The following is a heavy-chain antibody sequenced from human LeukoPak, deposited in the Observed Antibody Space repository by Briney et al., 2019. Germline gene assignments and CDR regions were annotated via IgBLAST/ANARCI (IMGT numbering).Heavy chain of an antibody. CDR3: AREWAGYYFDY. V-gene: IGHV3-30*04. Sequence: GRSLRLSCAASGFTFSSYAMHWVRQAPGKGLEWVAVISYDGSNKYYADSVKGRFTISRDNSKNTLYLQMNSLRAEDTAVYYCAREWAGYYFDYWGQGTLVTVSS. D-gene: IGHD6-19*01. CDR1: GFTFSSYA. J-gene: IGHJ4*02. CDR2: ISYDGSNK.